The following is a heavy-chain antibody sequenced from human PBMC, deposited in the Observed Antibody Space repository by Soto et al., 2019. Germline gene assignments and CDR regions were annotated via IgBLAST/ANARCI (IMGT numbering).Heavy chain of an antibody. V-gene: IGHV3-48*01. J-gene: IGHJ6*03. CDR2: ISSSSSTI. CDR3: ARDPLTTVTTARYEALGCMDV. D-gene: IGHD4-17*01. Sequence: GGSLRLSCAASGFTFSSYSMNWVRQAPGKGLEWVSYISSSSSTIYYADSVKGRFTISRDNAKNSLYLQMNSLRAEDTAVYYCARDPLTTVTTARYEALGCMDVWGKGTTVTVSS. CDR1: GFTFSSYS.